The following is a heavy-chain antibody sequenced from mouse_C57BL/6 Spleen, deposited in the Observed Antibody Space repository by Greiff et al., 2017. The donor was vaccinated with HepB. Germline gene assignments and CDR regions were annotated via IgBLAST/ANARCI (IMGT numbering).Heavy chain of an antibody. CDR2: ISGGGGNT. CDR1: GFTFSSYT. CDR3: ARGGNYVGYFDV. D-gene: IGHD2-1*01. V-gene: IGHV5-9*01. J-gene: IGHJ1*03. Sequence: EVQLQESGGGLVKPGGSLKLSCAASGFTFSSYTMSWVRQTPEKRLEWVATISGGGGNTYYPDSVKGRFTISRDNAKNTLYLQMSSLRSEDTALYYCARGGNYVGYFDVWGTGTTVTVSS.